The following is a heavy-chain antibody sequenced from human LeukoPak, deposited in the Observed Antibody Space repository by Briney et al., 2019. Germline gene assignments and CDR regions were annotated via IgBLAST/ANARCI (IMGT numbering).Heavy chain of an antibody. CDR3: AKTTTGYSSGRYPGWPVDY. Sequence: GGSLRLSCAASGFTFTSYAMYWVRQAPGKGLEWVSGIFGSGGNPHYADSVQGRFTISRDNYQNTVYLQMNSLRAEDTAVYYCAKTTTGYSSGRYPGWPVDYWGQGTLLTVSS. V-gene: IGHV3-23*01. CDR2: IFGSGGNP. D-gene: IGHD6-19*01. CDR1: GFTFTSYA. J-gene: IGHJ4*02.